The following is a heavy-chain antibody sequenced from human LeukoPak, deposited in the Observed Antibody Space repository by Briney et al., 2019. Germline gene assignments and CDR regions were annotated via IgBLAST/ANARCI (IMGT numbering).Heavy chain of an antibody. J-gene: IGHJ4*02. V-gene: IGHV4-31*03. Sequence: SETLSLTCTVSGGSISSGGYYWSWIRQHPGKGLEWIGAIYYTGSTYYNPSLKSRATISVDTSKNQFSLKLSSVTAADTAVYYCARVYCSGGSCYLDYWGQGTLATVSS. CDR2: IYYTGST. CDR3: ARVYCSGGSCYLDY. CDR1: GGSISSGGYY. D-gene: IGHD2-15*01.